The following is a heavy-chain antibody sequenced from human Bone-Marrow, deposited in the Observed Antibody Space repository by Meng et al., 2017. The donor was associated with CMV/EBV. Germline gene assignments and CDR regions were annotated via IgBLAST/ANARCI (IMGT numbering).Heavy chain of an antibody. J-gene: IGHJ6*02. CDR1: GGSISSSRYY. Sequence: SETLSLTCTVSGGSISSSRYYWGWIRQPPGKGLEWIGSIYYSGSTYYNPSLKGRVTISVDTSKNQFSLKLSSVTAADTAVYYCASKRGWNYNGMDVWGQGTTVTVSS. CDR3: ASKRGWNYNGMDV. D-gene: IGHD6-19*01. V-gene: IGHV4-39*07. CDR2: IYYSGST.